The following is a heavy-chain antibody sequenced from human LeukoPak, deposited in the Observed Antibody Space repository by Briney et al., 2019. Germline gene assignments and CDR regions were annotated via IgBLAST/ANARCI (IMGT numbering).Heavy chain of an antibody. D-gene: IGHD1-26*01. CDR3: ARGRGSYRNNWFDP. CDR2: MNPNSGNT. J-gene: IGHJ5*02. Sequence: ASVKVSCKASGYTFTSYDINWVRQATGQGLEWMGWMNPNSGNTGYAQKFQGRVTITRNTSISTAYMELSSLRSEDTAVYYCARGRGSYRNNWFDPWGQGTLVTVSS. CDR1: GYTFTSYD. V-gene: IGHV1-8*01.